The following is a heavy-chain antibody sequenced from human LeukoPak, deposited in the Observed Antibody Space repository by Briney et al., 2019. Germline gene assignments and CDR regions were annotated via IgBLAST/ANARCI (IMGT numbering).Heavy chain of an antibody. D-gene: IGHD6-19*01. CDR2: IWYDGSNK. Sequence: PGRSLRLSCAASGFTFSSYGMHWVRQAPGKGLEWVAVIWYDGSNKYYADSVKGRITISRDNSKNTLYLQMNSLRAEDTAVYYCAKDASPVSYSSGWYPPFDYWGQGTLVTVSS. CDR1: GFTFSSYG. CDR3: AKDASPVSYSSGWYPPFDY. V-gene: IGHV3-33*06. J-gene: IGHJ4*02.